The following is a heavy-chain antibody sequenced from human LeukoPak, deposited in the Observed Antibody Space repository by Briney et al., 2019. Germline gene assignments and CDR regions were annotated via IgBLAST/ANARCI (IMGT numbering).Heavy chain of an antibody. V-gene: IGHV3-21*01. CDR2: ISNSGTFI. CDR1: GFTFRTYT. CDR3: AKDFWSASSGYYYDGGEY. J-gene: IGHJ4*02. D-gene: IGHD3-22*01. Sequence: PGGSLRLSCAASGFTFRTYTMNWVRQAPGKGLEWVSSISNSGTFIDYADSVKGRFTISRDNAKNSVYLEMSSLRADDTAVYYCAKDFWSASSGYYYDGGEYWGQGTLVTVSS.